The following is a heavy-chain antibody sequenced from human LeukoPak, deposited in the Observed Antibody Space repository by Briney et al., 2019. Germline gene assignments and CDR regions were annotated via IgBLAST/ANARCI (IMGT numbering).Heavy chain of an antibody. V-gene: IGHV3-23*01. CDR3: SKVISASDY. J-gene: IGHJ4*02. Sequence: GGSLRLSCAASGFTFSNYGMHWVRQAPGKGLEWVSGISGSGGSTYYADSVKGRFTISRDNSKKTLYLQMNSLRAEDTAVYYCSKVISASDYWGQGTLVTVSS. CDR1: GFTFSNYG. D-gene: IGHD3-10*01. CDR2: ISGSGGST.